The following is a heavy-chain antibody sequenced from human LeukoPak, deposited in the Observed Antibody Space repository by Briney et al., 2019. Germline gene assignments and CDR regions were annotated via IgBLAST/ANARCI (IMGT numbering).Heavy chain of an antibody. CDR1: GGSFSGYY. Sequence: PSETLSLTCAVYGGSFSGYYWSWIRQPPGKGLGWIGEINHSGSTNYNPSLKSRVTISVDTSKNQFSLKLSSVTAADTAVYYCARARPTYLWLRPYYFDYWGQGTLVTVSS. V-gene: IGHV4-34*01. D-gene: IGHD5-12*01. J-gene: IGHJ4*02. CDR3: ARARPTYLWLRPYYFDY. CDR2: INHSGST.